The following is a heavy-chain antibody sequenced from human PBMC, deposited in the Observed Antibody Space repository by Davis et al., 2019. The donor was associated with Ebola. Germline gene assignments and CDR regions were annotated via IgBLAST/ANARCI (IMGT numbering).Heavy chain of an antibody. Sequence: MPSETLSLTCTVSGGSISSYYWSWIRQPPGKGLEWIGYIYYSGSTYYNPSLKSRVTISVDTSKNQFSLKLSSVTAADTAVYYCARDFIGFDPWGQGTLVTVSS. CDR1: GGSISSYY. CDR2: IYYSGST. J-gene: IGHJ5*02. CDR3: ARDFIGFDP. V-gene: IGHV4-59*01.